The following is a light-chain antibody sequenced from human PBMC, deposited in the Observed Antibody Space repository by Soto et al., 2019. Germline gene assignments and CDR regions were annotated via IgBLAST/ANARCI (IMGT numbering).Light chain of an antibody. V-gene: IGKV1-9*01. J-gene: IGKJ1*01. CDR3: QQYNSYS. CDR2: AAS. Sequence: IQLTQSPSFLSASVGDRVTITCRASQALSSYLAWYQQKPGKAPKLLIYAASTLQSGVPSRFSGSGSGTEFTLTIISLQPDDFATYYWQQYNSYSFGQGTKVDIK. CDR1: QALSSY.